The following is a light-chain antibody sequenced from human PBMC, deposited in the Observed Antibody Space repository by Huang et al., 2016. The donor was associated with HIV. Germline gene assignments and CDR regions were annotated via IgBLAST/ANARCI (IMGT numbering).Light chain of an antibody. V-gene: IGKV1-33*01. Sequence: DIQMTQSPSSLSASVGDRVTITCQASQDISNYLNWYQQKPGKAPKLLIYDAYNLETGVTSRVSGSGSGTDFTFTISSLQPEDIATYYCQHYDNLRTFGQGTKVEIK. CDR1: QDISNY. J-gene: IGKJ1*01. CDR3: QHYDNLRT. CDR2: DAY.